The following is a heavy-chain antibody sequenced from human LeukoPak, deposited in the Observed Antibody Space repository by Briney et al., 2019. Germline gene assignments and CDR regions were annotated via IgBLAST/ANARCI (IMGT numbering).Heavy chain of an antibody. Sequence: PGGSLRLSCVASGFTFSIHGMSWVRQAPGKGLEWVSSITGSGDTTYYADSLKGRFTISRDNSKSILYLQMNSLRAKETAVYYCAKDSGWGLTVEYDSWGQGTLVTVSS. CDR1: GFTFSIHG. CDR3: AKDSGWGLTVEYDS. V-gene: IGHV3-23*01. J-gene: IGHJ4*02. CDR2: ITGSGDTT. D-gene: IGHD2-21*02.